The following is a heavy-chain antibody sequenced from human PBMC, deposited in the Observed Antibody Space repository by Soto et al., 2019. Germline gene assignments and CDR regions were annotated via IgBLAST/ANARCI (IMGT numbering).Heavy chain of an antibody. V-gene: IGHV3-9*01. J-gene: IGHJ4*02. Sequence: DVQLVESGGGLVQPGRSLRLSCAASGFTFDDYAMHWVRQAPGKGLEWVSGISWNSGSIGYADSVKGRFTISRDNAKNSLYLQMNSRRAEDTALYYCAKSPSYYGDFDYWGQGTLVTVSS. CDR2: ISWNSGSI. D-gene: IGHD4-17*01. CDR3: AKSPSYYGDFDY. CDR1: GFTFDDYA.